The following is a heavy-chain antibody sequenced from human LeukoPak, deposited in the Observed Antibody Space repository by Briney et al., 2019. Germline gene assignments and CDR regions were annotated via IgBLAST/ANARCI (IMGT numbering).Heavy chain of an antibody. V-gene: IGHV3-21*01. D-gene: IGHD3-9*01. CDR1: GFTFSSYS. J-gene: IGHJ4*02. CDR2: VSRSSSNI. CDR3: ARDRLGYFAQTSIDY. Sequence: GGSLRLSCAASGFTFSSYSMTWVRQAPGKGLEWVSSVSRSSSNIYYADSVKGRFTISRDNAKNSLYLQMNSLRAEDTVVYYCARDRLGYFAQTSIDYWGQGTLVTVSS.